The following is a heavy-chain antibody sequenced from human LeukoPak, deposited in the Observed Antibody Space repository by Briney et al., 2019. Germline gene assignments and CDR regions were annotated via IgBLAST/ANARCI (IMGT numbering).Heavy chain of an antibody. V-gene: IGHV3-21*01. CDR2: ISSSGSYI. J-gene: IGHJ3*02. Sequence: PGGSLRLSCAASGFTFSTYSMNWVRQAPGKGLEWVSIISSSGSYIYYADSVKGRFTISRDNAKNSLYLQMNSLRAEDTAVYYCARLQGRYSYGYDAFDIWGQGTMVTVSS. CDR1: GFTFSTYS. D-gene: IGHD5-18*01. CDR3: ARLQGRYSYGYDAFDI.